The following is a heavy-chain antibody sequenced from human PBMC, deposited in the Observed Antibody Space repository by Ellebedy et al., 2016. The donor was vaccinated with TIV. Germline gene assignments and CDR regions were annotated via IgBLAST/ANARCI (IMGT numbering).Heavy chain of an antibody. V-gene: IGHV4-59*08. D-gene: IGHD1-26*01. CDR2: IYYSGST. Sequence: MPSETLSLTCTVSGGSISSYYWSRIRQPPGKGLEWIGYIYYSGSTNYNPSLKSRVTISVDTSKNQFSLKLSSVTAADTAVYYCARRGVGATLEYYFDYWGQGTLVTVSS. J-gene: IGHJ4*02. CDR1: GGSISSYY. CDR3: ARRGVGATLEYYFDY.